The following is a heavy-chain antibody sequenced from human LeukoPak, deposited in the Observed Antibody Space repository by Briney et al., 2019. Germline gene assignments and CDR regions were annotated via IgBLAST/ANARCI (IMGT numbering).Heavy chain of an antibody. J-gene: IGHJ4*02. CDR2: INPNSGGT. D-gene: IGHD3-22*01. Sequence: GASVKVSRKASGYTFTGYYMHWVRQAPGQGLEWMGWINPNSGGTNYAQKFQGRVTMTRDTSISTAYMELSRLRSDDTAVYYCARAGDYDSSGYYYWGQGTLVTVSS. V-gene: IGHV1-2*02. CDR1: GYTFTGYY. CDR3: ARAGDYDSSGYYY.